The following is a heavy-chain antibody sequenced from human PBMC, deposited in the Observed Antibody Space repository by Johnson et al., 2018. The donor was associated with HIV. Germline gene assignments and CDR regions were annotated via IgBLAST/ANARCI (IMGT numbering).Heavy chain of an antibody. CDR3: AREVRGPRGGFDI. Sequence: VLLVESGGGVVQPGRSLRLSCAASGFTFSSYAMSWVRQAPGKGLEWVSAISGSGGSTYYADSVKGRFTISRDNSKNTLYLQMNSLRAEDTAVYYCAREVRGPRGGFDIWGQGTMVTVSS. J-gene: IGHJ3*02. CDR1: GFTFSSYA. V-gene: IGHV3-23*04. CDR2: ISGSGGST. D-gene: IGHD3-10*01.